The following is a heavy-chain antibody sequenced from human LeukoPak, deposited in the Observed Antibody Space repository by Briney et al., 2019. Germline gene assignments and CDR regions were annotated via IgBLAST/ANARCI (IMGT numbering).Heavy chain of an antibody. V-gene: IGHV3-7*01. D-gene: IGHD3/OR15-3a*01. Sequence: GGSLRLSCAASGFTFSRFGMSWVRQAPGKGLEWVAIIKQDATEQYYLDSVKGRFTISRDNSENTLYLQMNSLRPEDTAVYYCVREGLGPSFSAWFDPWGHGTLVTVSS. CDR2: IKQDATEQ. CDR1: GFTFSRFG. J-gene: IGHJ5*02. CDR3: VREGLGPSFSAWFDP.